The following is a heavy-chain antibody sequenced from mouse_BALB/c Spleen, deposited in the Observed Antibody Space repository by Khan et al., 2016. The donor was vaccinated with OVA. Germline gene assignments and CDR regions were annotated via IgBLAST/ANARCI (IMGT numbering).Heavy chain of an antibody. J-gene: IGHJ2*01. V-gene: IGHV2-9*02. D-gene: IGHD1-3*01. Sequence: QVQLKESGPGLVAPSQSLSITSTVSGFSLTSYGVHWVRQPPGKGLEWRGVIWAGGSTNYNSALMSRLSISKDNSKSQVFLKMNSLQTDDTALYYCARLVDIWGQGTTLTVSS. CDR3: ARLVDI. CDR2: IWAGGST. CDR1: GFSLTSYG.